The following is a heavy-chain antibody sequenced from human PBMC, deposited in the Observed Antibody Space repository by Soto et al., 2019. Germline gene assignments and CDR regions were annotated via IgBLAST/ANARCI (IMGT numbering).Heavy chain of an antibody. CDR1: GYTFTNYG. CDR2: ISAYKGNT. J-gene: IGHJ4*02. D-gene: IGHD6-6*01. CDR3: ASRSGQLPYYFDY. V-gene: IGHV1-18*01. Sequence: ASVKVSCKASGYTFTNYGISWVRQAPGQGLEWMGWISAYKGNTNYAQKFQGRVTMTTDTSTSTAYMELRSLRTDDTAVYYCASRSGQLPYYFDYWGQGTLVTVSS.